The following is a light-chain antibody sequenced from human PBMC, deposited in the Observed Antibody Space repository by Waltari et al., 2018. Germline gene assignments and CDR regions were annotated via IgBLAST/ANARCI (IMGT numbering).Light chain of an antibody. CDR3: QQYNNWPPIT. CDR2: GAS. J-gene: IGKJ5*01. Sequence: EIVMTQSPATLSVSPGERATLSCRACQSVSSNLAWYQQNPGQVPRLLIYGASTRATGIPARCSGSGSGTEFTLTISSMQSEDFAVYHCQQYNNWPPITFDQGTRLETK. V-gene: IGKV3-15*01. CDR1: QSVSSN.